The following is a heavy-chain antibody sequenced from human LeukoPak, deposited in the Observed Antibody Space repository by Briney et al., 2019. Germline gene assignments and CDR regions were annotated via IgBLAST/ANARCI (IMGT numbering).Heavy chain of an antibody. CDR2: IIPILGIA. D-gene: IGHD2-15*01. CDR1: EGTFSSYA. V-gene: IGHV1-69*04. CDR3: ARGPTRLGYCSGGSCQNWFDP. Sequence: GASVKVSCKASEGTFSSYAISWVRQAPGQGLEWMGRIIPILGIANYAQKFQGRVTITADKSTSTAYMELSSLRSEDTAVYYCARGPTRLGYCSGGSCQNWFDPWGQGTLVTVSS. J-gene: IGHJ5*02.